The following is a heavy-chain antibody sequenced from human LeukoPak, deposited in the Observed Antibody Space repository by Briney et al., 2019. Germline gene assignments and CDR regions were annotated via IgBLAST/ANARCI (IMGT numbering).Heavy chain of an antibody. CDR1: AGSFSGQA. CDR2: IIPIFGST. V-gene: IGHV1-69*05. CDR3: AKDTRYCSSTSCYTFDY. Sequence: SVKVSCKASAGSFSGQAVTWVRQAPGQGLECLGRIIPIFGSTEYAQKFQGRVTITTDKSATTAYMELTSLRSDDTAVYYCAKDTRYCSSTSCYTFDYWGQGTLVTVSS. D-gene: IGHD2-2*02. J-gene: IGHJ4*02.